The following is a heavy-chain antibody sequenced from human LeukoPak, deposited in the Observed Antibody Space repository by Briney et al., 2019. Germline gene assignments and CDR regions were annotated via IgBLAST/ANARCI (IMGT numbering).Heavy chain of an antibody. J-gene: IGHJ3*02. CDR3: ARVGGGGLIRNAAFDI. Sequence: SESLSLTCTVSGGSIRTYYWSWIRQPAGKGLEWIGRIFTSGSTNHNPSLKSRGTMSLDTSKNQFTLKLSSVTAADTAVYYCARVGGGGLIRNAAFDIWGQGTMVTVS. CDR1: GGSIRTYY. D-gene: IGHD3-16*01. CDR2: IFTSGST. V-gene: IGHV4-4*07.